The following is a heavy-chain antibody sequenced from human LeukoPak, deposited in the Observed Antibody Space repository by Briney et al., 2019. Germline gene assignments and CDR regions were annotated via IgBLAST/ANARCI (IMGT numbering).Heavy chain of an antibody. J-gene: IGHJ4*02. V-gene: IGHV1-2*06. CDR1: GHTFTGYY. D-gene: IGHD3-16*02. CDR2: INPNSGGT. CDR3: ARSGYVWGSYRLDY. Sequence: GASVKVSCKASGHTFTGYYMHWVRQAPGQGLEWMGRINPNSGGTNYAQKFQGRVTMTRDTSISTAYMELSRLRSDDTAVYYCARSGYVWGSYRLDYWGQGALVTVSS.